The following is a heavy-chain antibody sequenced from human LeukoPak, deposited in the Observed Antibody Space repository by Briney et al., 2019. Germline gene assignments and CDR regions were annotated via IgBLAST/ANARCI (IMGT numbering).Heavy chain of an antibody. CDR2: IYTSGST. CDR3: ARNTYYYDSSGYYDNAFDM. J-gene: IGHJ3*02. CDR1: GGSVTSGSYY. D-gene: IGHD3-22*01. Sequence: PSETLPLTCTASGGSVTSGSYYWSWIRQPAGKGLEWTGRIYTSGSTNYNPSLKSRVTISVDTSKNQFSLKLSSVTAADTAVYYCARNTYYYDSSGYYDNAFDMWGQGTKVTVSS. V-gene: IGHV4-61*02.